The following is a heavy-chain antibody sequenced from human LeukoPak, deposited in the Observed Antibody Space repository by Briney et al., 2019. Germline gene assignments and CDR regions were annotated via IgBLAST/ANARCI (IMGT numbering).Heavy chain of an antibody. V-gene: IGHV4-34*01. Sequence: PSETQSLTCAVYGGSFSGYYWSWIRQPPGKGLEWIGEINHSGSTNYNPSLKSRVTISVDTSKNQFSLKLSSVTAADTAVYYCAREGYQLLGTFDYWGQGTLVTVSS. CDR3: AREGYQLLGTFDY. D-gene: IGHD2-2*01. CDR1: GGSFSGYY. J-gene: IGHJ4*02. CDR2: INHSGST.